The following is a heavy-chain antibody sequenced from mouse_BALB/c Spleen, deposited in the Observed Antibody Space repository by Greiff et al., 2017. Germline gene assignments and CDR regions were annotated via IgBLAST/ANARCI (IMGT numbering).Heavy chain of an antibody. V-gene: IGHV1-67*01. CDR2: ISTYYGNT. D-gene: IGHD4-1*02. CDR1: GYTFTDYA. J-gene: IGHJ4*01. Sequence: QVHVKQSGPELVRPGVSVKISCKGSGYTFTDYAMHWVKQSHAKSLEWIGVISTYYGNTNYNQKFKGKATMTVDKSSSTAYMELARLTSEDSAIYYCASFPTGDAMDYWGQGTSVTVSS. CDR3: ASFPTGDAMDY.